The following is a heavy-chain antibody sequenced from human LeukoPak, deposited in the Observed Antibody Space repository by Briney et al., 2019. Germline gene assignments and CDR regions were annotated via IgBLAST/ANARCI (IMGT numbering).Heavy chain of an antibody. V-gene: IGHV1-3*01. CDR3: ARDPHGDLAASYFLY. CDR1: GYTFTSYA. D-gene: IGHD6-6*01. J-gene: IGHJ1*01. CDR2: INAGNGNT. Sequence: ASVKVSCKASGYTFTSYAMHWVRQAPGQRLEWMGWINAGNGNTKYSQKFQGRVTITRDTSASTAYMELSSLRSEDTAVYYCARDPHGDLAASYFLYWGQGTLVTVSS.